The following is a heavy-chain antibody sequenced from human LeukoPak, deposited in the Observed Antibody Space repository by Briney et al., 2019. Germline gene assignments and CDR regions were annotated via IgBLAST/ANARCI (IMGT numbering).Heavy chain of an antibody. CDR2: IYYSGST. J-gene: IGHJ5*02. CDR3: ARAVVVPAGWFDP. Sequence: TSETLSLTCTVSGGSISSYYWSWIRQPPGKGLEWIGYIYYSGSTNYNPSLKSRVTISVDTSKNQFPLKLSSVTAADTAVYYCARAVVVPAGWFDPWGQGTLVTVSS. D-gene: IGHD2-2*01. V-gene: IGHV4-59*01. CDR1: GGSISSYY.